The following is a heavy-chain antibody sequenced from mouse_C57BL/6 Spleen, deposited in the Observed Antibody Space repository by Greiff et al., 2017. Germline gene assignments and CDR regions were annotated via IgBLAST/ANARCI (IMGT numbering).Heavy chain of an antibody. J-gene: IGHJ3*01. CDR3: ARSFYYAYVSWFAY. CDR1: GFTFSSYA. CDR2: ISDGGSYT. V-gene: IGHV5-4*01. D-gene: IGHD2-2*01. Sequence: EVQLVESGGGLVKPGGSLKLSCAASGFTFSSYAMSWVRQTPEKRLEWVATISDGGSYTYYPDNVKGRFTISRDNAKNNLYLQMSHLKSEDTAMYYCARSFYYAYVSWFAYWGQGTLVTVSA.